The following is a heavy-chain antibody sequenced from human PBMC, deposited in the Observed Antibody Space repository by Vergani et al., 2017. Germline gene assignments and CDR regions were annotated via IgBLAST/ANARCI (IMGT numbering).Heavy chain of an antibody. CDR1: GCTFSSYA. D-gene: IGHD2-2*01. Sequence: VQLVESGGGVVQPGGSLRLSCAASGCTFSSYAMSWVRQVPGKGLEWVSGISGSGGNTYYANSVKGRFTISRDNSKNTLYLQMNSLRADDTAVYYCAKGVYCSSTSCYEGRGYYYGMGVWGQGTTVTFSS. CDR2: ISGSGGNT. CDR3: AKGVYCSSTSCYEGRGYYYGMGV. V-gene: IGHV3-23*04. J-gene: IGHJ6*02.